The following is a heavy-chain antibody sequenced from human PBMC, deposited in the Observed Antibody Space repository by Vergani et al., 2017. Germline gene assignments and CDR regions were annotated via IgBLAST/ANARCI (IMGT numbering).Heavy chain of an antibody. CDR2: VYHSGST. V-gene: IGHV4-38-2*02. CDR1: GDSIYTADS. CDR3: AKNSSGGFFDN. Sequence: QVHLQESGPGLVKTSETLSLTCSVPGDSIYTADSWGWIRKHPGKGLEWIGSVYHSGSTPYNPSLQSRVTISVDTSKNQFSLNLNSMTAADTAIYYCAKNSSGGFFDNWGQGALVTVSS. J-gene: IGHJ4*02. D-gene: IGHD6-25*01.